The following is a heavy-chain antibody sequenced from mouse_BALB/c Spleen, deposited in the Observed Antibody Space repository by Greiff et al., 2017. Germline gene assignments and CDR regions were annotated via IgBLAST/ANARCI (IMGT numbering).Heavy chain of an antibody. J-gene: IGHJ1*01. CDR2: IHPYNGGT. Sequence: EVQLQQSGPELVKPPPPPTPPPPPPPPPLTPHNPPRVKQSHGQRPEWIGYIHPYNGGTGYNQKFKSKATLTVDNSSSTAYMELRSLTSEDSAVYYCARLGNCPYVGCWGGGTALAVA. CDR3: ARLGNCPYVGC. D-gene: IGHD2-1*01. CDR1: PPPLTPHN. V-gene: IGHV1S29*02.